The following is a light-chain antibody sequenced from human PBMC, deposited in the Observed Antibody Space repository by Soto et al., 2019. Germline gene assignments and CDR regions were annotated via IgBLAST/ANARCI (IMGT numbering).Light chain of an antibody. CDR1: SSDVGGYNY. CDR2: DVT. Sequence: QSAQTQPASVPGSPGQSITISCTGTSSDVGGYNYVSWYQHHPGKAPKLIIYDVTNRPSGVSNPFSGSKSGNTASLTISGLQPEDEADYYCSSYTTSNTRQIVFGTGTKVTVL. J-gene: IGLJ1*01. CDR3: SSYTTSNTRQIV. V-gene: IGLV2-14*03.